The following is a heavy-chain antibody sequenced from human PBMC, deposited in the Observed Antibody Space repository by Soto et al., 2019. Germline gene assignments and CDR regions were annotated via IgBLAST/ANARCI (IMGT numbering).Heavy chain of an antibody. CDR1: GFTFSSYG. D-gene: IGHD6-25*01. J-gene: IGHJ4*02. CDR3: ARDPVVGIAAAAPDY. V-gene: IGHV3-33*01. Sequence: QVQLVESGGGVVQPGRSLRLSCAASGFTFSSYGMHWVRQAPGKGLEWVAVIWYDGSNKYYADSVKGRFTISRDNSKNTLYLEMNSPRAEDTAVYYCARDPVVGIAAAAPDYWGQGTLVIVSS. CDR2: IWYDGSNK.